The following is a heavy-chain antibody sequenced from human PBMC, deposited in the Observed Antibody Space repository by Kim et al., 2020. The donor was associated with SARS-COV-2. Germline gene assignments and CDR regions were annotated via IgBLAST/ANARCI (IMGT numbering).Heavy chain of an antibody. CDR3: ARLSDSSGWDPHDAFDI. V-gene: IGHV5-51*01. D-gene: IGHD6-19*01. CDR1: GYSFTSYW. CDR2: IYPGDSDT. Sequence: GESLKISCKGSGYSFTSYWIGWVRQMPGKGLEWMGIIYPGDSDTRYSPSFQGQVTISADKSISTAYLQWSSLKASDTAMYYCARLSDSSGWDPHDAFDIWGQGTMVTVSS. J-gene: IGHJ3*02.